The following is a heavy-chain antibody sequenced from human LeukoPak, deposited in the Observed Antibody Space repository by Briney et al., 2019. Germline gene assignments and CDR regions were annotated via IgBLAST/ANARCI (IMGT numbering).Heavy chain of an antibody. V-gene: IGHV4-39*01. CDR2: IYYSGNT. CDR3: ARLRYYYGMDV. CDR1: GGSISSSTYY. Sequence: SETLSLTCTVSGGSISSSTYYWGWIRQPPGKGLEWIGSIYYSGNTYYNPSLKSRVTISVDTSKNQFSLKLSSVTAADTAVYYCARLRYYYGMDVWGQGTTVTVSS. J-gene: IGHJ6*02.